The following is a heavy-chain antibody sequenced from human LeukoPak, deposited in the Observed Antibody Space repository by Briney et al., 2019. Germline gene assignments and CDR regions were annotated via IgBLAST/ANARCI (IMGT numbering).Heavy chain of an antibody. Sequence: EGSLRLSCAASGFTFSSYGMHWVRQAPGKGLEWVAVIWYDGSKEYYADSVKGRFTISRDNSKNTLFLQMNSLRAEDTAVYYCARDPRTVGGFFGYWGQGTLVTVSS. CDR1: GFTFSSYG. V-gene: IGHV3-33*01. CDR3: ARDPRTVGGFFGY. J-gene: IGHJ4*02. CDR2: IWYDGSKE. D-gene: IGHD3-3*01.